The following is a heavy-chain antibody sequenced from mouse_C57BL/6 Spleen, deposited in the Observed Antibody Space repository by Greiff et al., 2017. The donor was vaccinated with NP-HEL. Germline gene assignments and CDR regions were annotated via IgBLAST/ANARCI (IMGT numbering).Heavy chain of an antibody. J-gene: IGHJ2*01. D-gene: IGHD2-3*01. CDR3: ARSGRWSYFDY. Sequence: QVQLQQPGAELVMPGASVKLSCKASGYTFTSYWMHWVKQRPGQGLEWIGEIDPSDSYTNYNQQFKGKSTLTVDKSSSTAYMQLSSLTSEDSAVYYCARSGRWSYFDYWGQGTTLTVSS. V-gene: IGHV1-69*01. CDR1: GYTFTSYW. CDR2: IDPSDSYT.